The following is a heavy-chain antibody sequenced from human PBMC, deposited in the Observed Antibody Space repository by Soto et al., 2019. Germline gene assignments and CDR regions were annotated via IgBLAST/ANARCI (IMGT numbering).Heavy chain of an antibody. J-gene: IGHJ3*02. V-gene: IGHV3-7*01. CDR1: GFTFSGYW. D-gene: IGHD5-18*01. Sequence: SGGSLRLSCAASGFTFSGYWMSWVRQAPGKGLEWVANIKQDGSEKYYVDSVKGRFTISRDNAKNSLYLQMNSLRAEDTAVYYCARVMEDTAMVSPDDAFDIWGQGTMVTVSS. CDR3: ARVMEDTAMVSPDDAFDI. CDR2: IKQDGSEK.